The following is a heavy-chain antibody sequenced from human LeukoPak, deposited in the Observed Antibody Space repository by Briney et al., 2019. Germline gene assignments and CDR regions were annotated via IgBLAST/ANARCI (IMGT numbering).Heavy chain of an antibody. CDR2: ISWNSGSI. D-gene: IGHD6-13*01. Sequence: SGGSLRLSCAASGFTFDDYAMHWVRQAPGKGLEWVSGISWNSGSIGYADSVKGRFTISRDNAKNSLYLQMNSLRAEDTALYYCAKDVYSGSWHNGWGMDVWGQGTTVTVSS. CDR3: AKDVYSGSWHNGWGMDV. CDR1: GFTFDDYA. J-gene: IGHJ6*02. V-gene: IGHV3-9*01.